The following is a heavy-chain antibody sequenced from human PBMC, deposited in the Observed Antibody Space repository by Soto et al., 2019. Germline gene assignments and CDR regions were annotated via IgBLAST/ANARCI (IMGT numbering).Heavy chain of an antibody. CDR2: IYPGDSDT. D-gene: IGHD2-21*02. J-gene: IGHJ3*02. V-gene: IGHV5-51*01. CDR3: ASHTTYCGGDCYREAFDI. Sequence: PGESLKISCKGSGYSFTSYWIGWVRRMPGKGLEWMGIIYPGDSDTRYSPSFQGQVTISADKSISTAYLQWSSLKASDTAMYYCASHTTYCGGDCYREAFDIWGQGTMVTVSS. CDR1: GYSFTSYW.